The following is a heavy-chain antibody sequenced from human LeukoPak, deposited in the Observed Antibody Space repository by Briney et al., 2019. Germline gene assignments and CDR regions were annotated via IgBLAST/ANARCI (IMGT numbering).Heavy chain of an antibody. J-gene: IGHJ4*02. Sequence: ASVKVSCKVSGYTLTELSMHWVRQAPGKGIEWMAGFDPKDGEAIYAQKFQGRVTMTEDTSTDTAYMELSSLTSEDTAVYYCATPEGDYDILTGYYQLDYWGQGTLVTVSS. CDR1: GYTLTELS. CDR3: ATPEGDYDILTGYYQLDY. D-gene: IGHD3-9*01. V-gene: IGHV1-24*01. CDR2: FDPKDGEA.